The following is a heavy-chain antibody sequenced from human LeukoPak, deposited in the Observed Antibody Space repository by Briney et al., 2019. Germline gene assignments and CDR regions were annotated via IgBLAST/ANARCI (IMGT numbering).Heavy chain of an antibody. Sequence: GGSLRLSCAASGFTFSDYYMSWIRQAPGKGLEWVSYISSSGSTIYYADSVKGRFTISRDNAKNSLYLQMNSLRAEGTAVYYCARVGVEGYYDSSGHYRTSCYFDYWGQGTLVTVSS. J-gene: IGHJ4*02. CDR3: ARVGVEGYYDSSGHYRTSCYFDY. V-gene: IGHV3-11*01. CDR1: GFTFSDYY. CDR2: ISSSGSTI. D-gene: IGHD3-22*01.